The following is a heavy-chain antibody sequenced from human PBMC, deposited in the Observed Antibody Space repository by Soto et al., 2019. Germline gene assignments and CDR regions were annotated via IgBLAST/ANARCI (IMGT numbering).Heavy chain of an antibody. CDR2: IHHSGSI. Sequence: QVQLQQSGPGLVKPSQTLSLTCTVSGGSMSTDEYHCTWIRQSPGKGLEWNGYIHHSGSIFYNPSLKSRVTISVDTSKNQFSLKLSSVTAADTAVYFCVREDDGGDRDYYGLDVCGQVTTVTVS. J-gene: IGHJ6*02. D-gene: IGHD2-21*02. CDR3: VREDDGGDRDYYGLDV. CDR1: GGSMSTDEYH. V-gene: IGHV4-30-4*08.